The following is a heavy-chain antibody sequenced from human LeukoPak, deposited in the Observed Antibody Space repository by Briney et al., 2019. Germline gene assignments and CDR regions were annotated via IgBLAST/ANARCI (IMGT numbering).Heavy chain of an antibody. Sequence: ASVKVSCKASGYTFTGYYMHWVRQAHGQGLEWMGWINPNSGGTNYAQKFQGRVTMTRDTSISTAYMELSRLRSDDTAVYYCARGLPAAIINWFDPWGQGTLVTVSS. V-gene: IGHV1-2*02. CDR1: GYTFTGYY. CDR3: ARGLPAAIINWFDP. J-gene: IGHJ5*02. D-gene: IGHD2-2*01. CDR2: INPNSGGT.